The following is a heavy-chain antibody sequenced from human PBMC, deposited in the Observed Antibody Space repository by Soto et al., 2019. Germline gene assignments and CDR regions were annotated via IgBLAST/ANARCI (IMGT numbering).Heavy chain of an antibody. Sequence: QVQLQQWGAGLLKPSETLSLTCAVYGGSFSGYYWSWIRQPPGKGLEWIGEINHSGSTNYNPSLKSRVTISVDTSENQFSLKLSSVTAADTAVYYCARSSYDYVWGSYRQKQGYFDYWGQGTLVTVSS. D-gene: IGHD3-16*02. CDR1: GGSFSGYY. CDR2: INHSGST. CDR3: ARSSYDYVWGSYRQKQGYFDY. V-gene: IGHV4-34*01. J-gene: IGHJ4*02.